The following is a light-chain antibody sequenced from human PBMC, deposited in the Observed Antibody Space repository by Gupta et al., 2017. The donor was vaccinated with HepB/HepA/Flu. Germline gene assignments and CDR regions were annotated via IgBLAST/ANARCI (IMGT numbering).Light chain of an antibody. Sequence: IVVTQSPLSLSVPPGEPASISCRSSQSLLYSNGYNYVNWYLQKPGQSPQLLIYLASKRTSGAPDRFRGSGSGTDFTLRSRRGEAEDVGVYYCKQGITTGTFGKGTKVEIK. CDR3: KQGITTGT. CDR2: LAS. J-gene: IGKJ1*01. V-gene: IGKV2-28*01. CDR1: QSLLYSNGYNY.